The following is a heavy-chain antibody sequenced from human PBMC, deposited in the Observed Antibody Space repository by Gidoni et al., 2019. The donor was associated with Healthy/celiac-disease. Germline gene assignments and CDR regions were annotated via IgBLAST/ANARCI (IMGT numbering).Heavy chain of an antibody. CDR1: GYTFTGYY. V-gene: IGHV1-2*06. D-gene: IGHD6-13*01. CDR3: ARDWGVGSWYNWFDP. J-gene: IGHJ5*02. CDR2: INPNSGGT. Sequence: QVQLVQSGAEVKKPGASVKVSCKASGYTFTGYYMHWVRQAPGQGLEWMGRINPNSGGTNYAQKFQGRVTMTRDTSISTAYMELSRLRSDDTAVYYCARDWGVGSWYNWFDPWGQGTLVTVSS.